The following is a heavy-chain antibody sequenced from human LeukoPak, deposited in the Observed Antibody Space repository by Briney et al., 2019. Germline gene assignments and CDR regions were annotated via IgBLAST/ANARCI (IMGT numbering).Heavy chain of an antibody. Sequence: PSETLSLTCAVSGYSISSGYQWAWIRPPPGRGLEWIGSVHHNAGAHYNPSLRSRVTISVDSSKNHFSLKLSSVPVADTAVYFCARDPRWLTPDCTSTSCYENYFAPWGQGTLVTVSS. V-gene: IGHV4-38-2*02. CDR2: VHHNAGA. CDR1: GYSISSGYQ. J-gene: IGHJ5*02. CDR3: ARDPRWLTPDCTSTSCYENYFAP. D-gene: IGHD2-2*01.